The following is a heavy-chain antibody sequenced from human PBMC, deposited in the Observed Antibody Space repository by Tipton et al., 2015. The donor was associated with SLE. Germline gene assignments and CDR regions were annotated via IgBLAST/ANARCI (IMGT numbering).Heavy chain of an antibody. J-gene: IGHJ4*02. CDR2: IYYSGST. V-gene: IGHV4-39*07. D-gene: IGHD3-16*01. CDR3: ARNSKRYYDYIWGRPGFDS. CDR1: GGSISSSSYY. Sequence: TLSLTCTVSGGSISSSSYYWGWIRQPPGKGLEWIGSIYYSGSTSYNPSLKSRVTISVDTSKNQFSLKLSSVTAADTAVYYCARNSKRYYDYIWGRPGFDSWGQGTLVTASS.